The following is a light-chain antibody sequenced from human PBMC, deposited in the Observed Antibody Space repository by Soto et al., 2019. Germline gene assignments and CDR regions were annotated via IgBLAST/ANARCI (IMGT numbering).Light chain of an antibody. Sequence: QSVLTQPPSASETPGQTVSISCSGSNSNIASNTVNWYQHLPGTAPKLLIYYNNQRPSGVPDRFSGSKSGTSASLAISGLQSEDESDYYWAAWDDTLNRYVFGTGTKLTVL. CDR2: YNN. J-gene: IGLJ1*01. CDR3: AAWDDTLNRYV. V-gene: IGLV1-44*01. CDR1: NSNIASNT.